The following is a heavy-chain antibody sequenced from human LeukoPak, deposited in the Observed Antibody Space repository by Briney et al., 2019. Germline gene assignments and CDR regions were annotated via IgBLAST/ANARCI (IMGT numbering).Heavy chain of an antibody. J-gene: IGHJ4*02. V-gene: IGHV3-30*19. CDR3: ARDSRIAVAGSELDY. CDR2: ISYDGSNK. Sequence: PGGSLRLSCAASGFTFSSYGMHWVRQAPGKGLEWGAVISYDGSNKYYADSVKGRFTISRDNSKNTLYLQMNSLRAEDTAVYYCARDSRIAVAGSELDYWGQGTLVTVSS. D-gene: IGHD6-19*01. CDR1: GFTFSSYG.